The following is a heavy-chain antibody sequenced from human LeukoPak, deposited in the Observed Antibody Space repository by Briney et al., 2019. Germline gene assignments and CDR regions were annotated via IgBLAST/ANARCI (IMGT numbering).Heavy chain of an antibody. Sequence: GGSLRLSCAASGFTFSSYEMNWVRQAPGKGLEWVSYISSSGSTIYYADSVKGRFTISRDNAKNSLYLQVNSLRAEDTAMYYCARLTYYYDSRGFDPWGQGTLVTVSS. CDR2: ISSSGSTI. CDR1: GFTFSSYE. V-gene: IGHV3-48*03. D-gene: IGHD3-22*01. J-gene: IGHJ5*02. CDR3: ARLTYYYDSRGFDP.